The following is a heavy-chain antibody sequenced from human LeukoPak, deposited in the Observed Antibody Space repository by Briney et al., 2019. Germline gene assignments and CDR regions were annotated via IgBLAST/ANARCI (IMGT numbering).Heavy chain of an antibody. CDR3: ARTNAWHPGDY. V-gene: IGHV3-7*01. CDR1: GFMFSSYW. Sequence: GGSLRLSCAASGFMFSSYWMTWVRQAPGKGLEWVANINRDGSIRYYVGSVQGRFTISRDNAKNSLYLQMYSLRAEDTAVYYCARTNAWHPGDYWGQGTLVTVSS. D-gene: IGHD2-2*01. CDR2: INRDGSIR. J-gene: IGHJ4*02.